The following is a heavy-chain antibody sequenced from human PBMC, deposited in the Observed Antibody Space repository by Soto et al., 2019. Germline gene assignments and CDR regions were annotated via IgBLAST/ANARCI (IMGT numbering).Heavy chain of an antibody. CDR2: IIPIFGTA. D-gene: IGHD5-12*01. CDR1: GGTFSSYA. V-gene: IGHV1-69*01. CDR3: ARDRLLRDGYNFSYYGMDV. Sequence: QVQLVQSGAEVKKPGSSVKVSCKASGGTFSSYAISWVRQAPGQGLEWMGGIIPIFGTANYAQKFQGRVTITGDESTSTAYMELSSLRSEDTAVYYCARDRLLRDGYNFSYYGMDVWGQGTTVTVSS. J-gene: IGHJ6*02.